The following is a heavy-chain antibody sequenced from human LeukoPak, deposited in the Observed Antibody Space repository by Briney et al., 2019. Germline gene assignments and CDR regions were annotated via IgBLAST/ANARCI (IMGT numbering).Heavy chain of an antibody. CDR3: ARGRRDGYNLEYFDK. J-gene: IGHJ4*02. Sequence: SETLPLTCTVSGGSITSSSYYWGWIRQPPWKGLQWIGSFYYSGSTYYNPSLKSRVTIYVDTSKNQFSLKLSSVTAADTAVYYCARGRRDGYNLEYFDKWGQGTLVTVSS. D-gene: IGHD5-24*01. V-gene: IGHV4-39*01. CDR1: GGSITSSSYY. CDR2: FYYSGST.